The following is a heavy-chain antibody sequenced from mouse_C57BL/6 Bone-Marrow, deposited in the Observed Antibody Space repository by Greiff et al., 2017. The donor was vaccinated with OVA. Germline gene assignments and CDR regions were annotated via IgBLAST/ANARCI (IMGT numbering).Heavy chain of an antibody. D-gene: IGHD1-2*01. CDR2: IDPENGDT. Sequence: VQLKESGAELVRPGASVKLSCTASGFNIKDDYMHWVKQRPEQGLEWIGWIDPENGDTEYASKFQGKATITADTSSNTAYLQLSSLTAEDAAVYYCTKSNYGFAWFGCWGQGTLVTVSA. J-gene: IGHJ3*01. CDR1: GFNIKDDY. CDR3: TKSNYGFAWFGC. V-gene: IGHV14-4*01.